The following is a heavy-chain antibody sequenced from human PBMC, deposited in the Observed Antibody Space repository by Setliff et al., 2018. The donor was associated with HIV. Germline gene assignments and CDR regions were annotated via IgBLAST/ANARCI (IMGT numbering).Heavy chain of an antibody. CDR3: ARSGTHLEESRGSSGWVSAAFDI. D-gene: IGHD6-19*01. Sequence: SVKVSCKASGGTFSSYAINWVRQAPGQGLEWMGGIITIFGKGNYAQKFQGRVTITADESTSTGYMELSSLRSEDTAVYYCARSGTHLEESRGSSGWVSAAFDIWGQGTMLTVSS. V-gene: IGHV1-69*13. CDR1: GGTFSSYA. CDR2: IITIFGKG. J-gene: IGHJ3*02.